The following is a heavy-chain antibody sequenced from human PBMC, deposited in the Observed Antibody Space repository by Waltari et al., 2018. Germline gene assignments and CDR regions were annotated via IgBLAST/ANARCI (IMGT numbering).Heavy chain of an antibody. CDR1: GFTVSSNY. Sequence: EVQLVETGGGLIQPGGSLRLSCAASGFTVSSNYMSWVRQAPGKGLVWVSAISGRGGSTYYADSVKGRFTISRDNSKNTLYLQMNSLRAEDTAVYYCAKSGGQWLVIAYFDYWGQGTLVTVSS. V-gene: IGHV3-23*04. CDR2: ISGRGGST. J-gene: IGHJ4*02. D-gene: IGHD6-19*01. CDR3: AKSGGQWLVIAYFDY.